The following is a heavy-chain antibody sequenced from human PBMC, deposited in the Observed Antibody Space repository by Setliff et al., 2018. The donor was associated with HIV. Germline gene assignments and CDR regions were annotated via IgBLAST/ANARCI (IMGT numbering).Heavy chain of an antibody. Sequence: PSETLSLTCSVSGGSVSDSNVYWNWIRQSHGKGLEWIGNIYYEGRAYYNPSLKRRVTILIDTYTNQFSLKLSSVTASDTAVYYCARHVDGGLWNAYYYYGLDVWGQGTAVTVSS. CDR3: ARHVDGGLWNAYYYYGLDV. V-gene: IGHV4-39*01. CDR1: GGSVSDSNVY. J-gene: IGHJ6*02. CDR2: IYYEGRA. D-gene: IGHD3-3*01.